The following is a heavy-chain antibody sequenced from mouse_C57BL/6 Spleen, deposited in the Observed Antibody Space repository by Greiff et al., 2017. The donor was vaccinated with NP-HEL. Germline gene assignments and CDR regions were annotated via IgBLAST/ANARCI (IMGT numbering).Heavy chain of an antibody. CDR2: IDPNSGGT. CDR1: GYTFTSYW. CDR3: AFTTVVEGFAY. V-gene: IGHV1-72*01. Sequence: VQLQQPGAELVKPGASVKLSCKASGYTFTSYWMHWVKQRPGRGLEWIGRIDPNSGGTKYNEKFKSKATLTVDKPSSTAYMQLSSLTSEDSAVYYCAFTTVVEGFAYWGQGTLVTVSA. D-gene: IGHD1-1*01. J-gene: IGHJ3*01.